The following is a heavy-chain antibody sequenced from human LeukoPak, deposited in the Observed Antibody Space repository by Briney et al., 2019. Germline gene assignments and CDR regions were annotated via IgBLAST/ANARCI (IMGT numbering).Heavy chain of an antibody. CDR1: GGSFSGYY. Sequence: SETLSLTCAVYGGSFSGYYWSWIRQPPGKGLEGIGEINHSGSTNYNPSLKSRVTISVDTSKNQFSLKLSSVTAADTAVYYCAIEYCSSTSCSEPIDAFDIWGQGTMVTVSS. CDR2: INHSGST. J-gene: IGHJ3*02. V-gene: IGHV4-34*01. D-gene: IGHD2-2*01. CDR3: AIEYCSSTSCSEPIDAFDI.